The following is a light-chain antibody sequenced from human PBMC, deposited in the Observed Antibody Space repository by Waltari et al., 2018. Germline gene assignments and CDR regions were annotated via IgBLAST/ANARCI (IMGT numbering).Light chain of an antibody. J-gene: IGKJ2*02. CDR3: QQRSNWPRCT. CDR1: QRVSSP. CDR2: DTS. Sequence: ILLTQSPTTLSLSPGERATLSCRASQRVSSPLAGFQQQPGQAPRLLIYDTSNRATGVPARFSGSGSGTHFTLTISSLEPEDFAVYYCQQRSNWPRCTFGQGTKVEIK. V-gene: IGKV3-11*01.